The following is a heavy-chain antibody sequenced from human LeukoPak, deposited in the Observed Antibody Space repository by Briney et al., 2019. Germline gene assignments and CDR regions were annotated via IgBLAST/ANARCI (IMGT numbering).Heavy chain of an antibody. CDR1: GYTFTGYY. J-gene: IGHJ6*02. CDR3: ATAPGITGTRVADPMDV. Sequence: VKVSCKASGYTFTGYYMHWVRQAPGRGLEWMGGFDPEDGGTFYAQKFQGRVTMTEDTSTDTAYLELSSLTSEDTAVYYCATAPGITGTRVADPMDVWGQGTTVTVSS. CDR2: FDPEDGGT. V-gene: IGHV1-24*01. D-gene: IGHD1-14*01.